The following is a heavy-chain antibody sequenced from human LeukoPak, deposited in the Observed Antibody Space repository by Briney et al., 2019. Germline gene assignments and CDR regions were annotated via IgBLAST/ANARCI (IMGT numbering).Heavy chain of an antibody. CDR3: ARISGSSPDY. CDR1: GGSISSYY. J-gene: IGHJ4*02. CDR2: IYYSGST. D-gene: IGHD6-6*01. Sequence: SETLSLTCTVSGGSISSYYWSWIRQPPGKGLEWIGYIYYSGSTNYNPSLKSRVTISVDTSKNQFSLKLSSVTAADTAVYYCARISGSSPDYWGQGTLVTVSS. V-gene: IGHV4-59*01.